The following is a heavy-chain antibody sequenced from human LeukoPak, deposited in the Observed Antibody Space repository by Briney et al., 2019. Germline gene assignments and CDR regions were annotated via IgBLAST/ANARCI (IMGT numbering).Heavy chain of an antibody. CDR1: GGSISSYY. CDR3: ARAPTGTGGWNWFDP. CDR2: IYTSGTT. D-gene: IGHD1-1*01. J-gene: IGHJ5*02. V-gene: IGHV4-4*07. Sequence: PSETLSLTCTVSGGSISSYYWSWIRQLAGKGLELIGRIYTSGTTNYNPSLKSRVTMSVDTSKNQFSLKLSSVTAADTAVYYCARAPTGTGGWNWFDPWGQGTLVTVSS.